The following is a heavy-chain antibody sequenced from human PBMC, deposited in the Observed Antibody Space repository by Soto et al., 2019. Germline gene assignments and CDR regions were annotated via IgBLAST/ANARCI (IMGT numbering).Heavy chain of an antibody. D-gene: IGHD3-22*01. CDR3: ARDKGSDSDSRGLYRAFDF. Sequence: QVQLVQSGAEVKTPGASVKVSCKASGYTFTSYAIHWVRQAPGQRLEWLGWINVGNDNTKYSQNFQDRGTITRDTPASTAYMELSSLGSEDTAVYYWARDKGSDSDSRGLYRAFDFWGQGTRVTVSS. CDR2: INVGNDNT. J-gene: IGHJ3*01. V-gene: IGHV1-3*01. CDR1: GYTFTSYA.